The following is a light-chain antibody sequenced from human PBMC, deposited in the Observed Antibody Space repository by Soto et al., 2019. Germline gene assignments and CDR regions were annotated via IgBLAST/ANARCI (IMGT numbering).Light chain of an antibody. CDR1: SSDVGGYNY. J-gene: IGLJ1*01. CDR3: SSYAGSNKSV. V-gene: IGLV2-8*01. CDR2: EVS. Sequence: LTRPPSASGSRVHSVTIGFTGASSDVGGYNYVSWYQQHPGKAPKLMIYEVSKRPSGVPDRFSGSKSGNTASLTVSGLQADDEADYYCSSYAGSNKSVFGTGTKVTVL.